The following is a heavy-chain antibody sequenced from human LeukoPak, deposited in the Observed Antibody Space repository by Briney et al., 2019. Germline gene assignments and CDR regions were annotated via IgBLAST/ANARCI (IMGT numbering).Heavy chain of an antibody. CDR2: IIPIFGTA. Sequence: ASVKVSCKASGGTFSSYAISWVRQAPGQGLEWMGGIIPIFGTANYAQKFQGRVTMTRDTSTSTVYMELSSLRSEDTAVYYCARFASLYSRSWYYAFDIWGQGTMVTVSS. CDR3: ARFASLYSRSWYYAFDI. D-gene: IGHD6-13*01. J-gene: IGHJ3*02. CDR1: GGTFSSYA. V-gene: IGHV1-69*05.